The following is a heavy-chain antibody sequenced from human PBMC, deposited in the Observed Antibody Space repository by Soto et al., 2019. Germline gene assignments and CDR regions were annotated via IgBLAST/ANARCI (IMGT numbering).Heavy chain of an antibody. CDR1: GDSIISISHW. CDR2: IHHTGRT. J-gene: IGHJ4*02. V-gene: IGHV4-4*02. D-gene: IGHD3-16*01. CDR3: ARGGDYIWGD. Sequence: QVQLQESGPGLVKPSGTLSLTCIVSGDSIISISHWWSWVRQPPGKGLEWSGEIHHTGRTNYNPSLRSRVTMSVDNSKNQLSLQLNSVTDADTAVYHCARGGDYIWGDWGRGTLVIVSS.